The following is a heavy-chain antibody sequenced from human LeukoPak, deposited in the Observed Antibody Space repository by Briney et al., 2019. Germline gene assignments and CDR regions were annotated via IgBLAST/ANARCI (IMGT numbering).Heavy chain of an antibody. V-gene: IGHV1-46*01. CDR1: GYTFTSNY. CDR3: ARGGTAMVET. J-gene: IGHJ5*02. D-gene: IGHD5-18*01. Sequence: EASVKVSCKASGYTFTSNYMHWVRQAPGQGLEWMGIINPTGGSTSYAQKFQGRVTMTRDTSTSTAYMELSSLRSEDTAVYYCARGGTAMVETWGQGTLVTVSS. CDR2: INPTGGST.